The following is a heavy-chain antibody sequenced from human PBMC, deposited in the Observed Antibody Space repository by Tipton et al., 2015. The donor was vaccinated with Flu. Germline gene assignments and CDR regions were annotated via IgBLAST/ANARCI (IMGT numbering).Heavy chain of an antibody. D-gene: IGHD3-22*01. Sequence: SLRLSCAASGFTFSSYAMHWVRQAPGKGLEWVAVISYDGSNKYYADSVKGRFTISRDNSKNTLYLQMNSLRAEDTAVYYCARRNYYDSSGYYPPFDYWGQGTLVTVSS. CDR2: ISYDGSNK. CDR3: ARRNYYDSSGYYPPFDY. V-gene: IGHV3-30-3*01. CDR1: GFTFSSYA. J-gene: IGHJ4*02.